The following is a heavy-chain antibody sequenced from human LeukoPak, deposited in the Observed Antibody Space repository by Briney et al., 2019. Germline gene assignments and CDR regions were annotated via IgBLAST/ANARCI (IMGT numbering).Heavy chain of an antibody. J-gene: IGHJ5*02. CDR3: ARSATAQGDNHNWFDP. CDR2: INPNSGGT. Sequence: ASVKVSCKASGYTFTGYYMHWVRQAPGQGLEWMGWINPNSGGTNYAQKFQGWVTMTRDTSISTAYMELSRLRSDDTAMYYCARSATAQGDNHNWFDPWGQGTLVTVSS. CDR1: GYTFTGYY. V-gene: IGHV1-2*04. D-gene: IGHD1-1*01.